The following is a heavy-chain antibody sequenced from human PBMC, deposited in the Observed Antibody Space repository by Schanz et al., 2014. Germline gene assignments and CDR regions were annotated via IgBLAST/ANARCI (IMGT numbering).Heavy chain of an antibody. CDR3: VKDLQRELLRDDHYYGMDV. Sequence: EVQLVESGGGLVQPGGSLRFSCAASGFTFSSYAMSWVRQAPGKGLEWVSAISGSGGSTYYADSVKGRFTISRDNSKNTLYLQMNSLRAEDTAVYYCVKDLQRELLRDDHYYGMDVWGQGTTVTVSS. D-gene: IGHD1-26*01. CDR1: GFTFSSYA. V-gene: IGHV3-23*04. CDR2: ISGSGGST. J-gene: IGHJ6*02.